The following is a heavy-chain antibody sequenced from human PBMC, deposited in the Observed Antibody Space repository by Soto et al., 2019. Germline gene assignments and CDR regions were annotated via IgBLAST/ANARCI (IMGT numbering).Heavy chain of an antibody. CDR1: GGSISPHY. CDR3: ARDKITGLFDY. CDR2: VYYSGST. J-gene: IGHJ4*02. Sequence: SETLPLTCSVAGGSISPHYWSWFRQPPGKGLEWIGYVYYSGSTNYNPSLKSRVTISVDTSKNQFSLKLSSVTAADTAVYYCARDKITGLFDYWGQGTLVTVSS. V-gene: IGHV4-59*11. D-gene: IGHD2-8*02.